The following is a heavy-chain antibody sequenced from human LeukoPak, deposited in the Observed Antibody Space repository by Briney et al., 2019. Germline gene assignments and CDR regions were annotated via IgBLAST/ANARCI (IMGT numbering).Heavy chain of an antibody. CDR1: GGTFSSYA. V-gene: IGHV1-69*05. CDR3: ARARLELRFDWFDP. Sequence: GASVKVSCKASGGTFSSYAISWVRQAPGQGLEWMGGIIPIFGTANCAQKFQGRVTITTDESTSTAYMELSSLRSGDTAVYYCARARLELRFDWFDPWGQGTLVTVSS. CDR2: IIPIFGTA. J-gene: IGHJ5*02. D-gene: IGHD1-7*01.